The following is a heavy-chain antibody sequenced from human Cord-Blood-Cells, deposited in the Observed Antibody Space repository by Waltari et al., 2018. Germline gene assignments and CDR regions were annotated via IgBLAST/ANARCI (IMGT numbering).Heavy chain of an antibody. Sequence: QVQLVQSGAEVKKPGASVKVSCKASGYTFTGYYMHWVRQAPGQGLEWMGWINPNSGGTKYAQKFQGRVTMTRDTSISTAYMELSRLRSDDTAVYYCARDRETGAFDYWGQGTLVTVSS. CDR2: INPNSGGT. CDR3: ARDRETGAFDY. V-gene: IGHV1-2*02. CDR1: GYTFTGYY. D-gene: IGHD7-27*01. J-gene: IGHJ4*02.